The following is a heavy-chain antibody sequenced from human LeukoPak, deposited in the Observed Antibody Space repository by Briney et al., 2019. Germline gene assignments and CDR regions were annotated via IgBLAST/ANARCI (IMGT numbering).Heavy chain of an antibody. Sequence: GASVKVSCKASGGTFSSHAISWVRQAPGQGLEWMGGIIPIFGTSNYAQKFQGRVTITADESTSTAYMELSSLRSEDTAVYYCARGYYTGYDYGLGFDPWGQGTLVTVSS. V-gene: IGHV1-69*13. CDR3: ARGYYTGYDYGLGFDP. CDR2: IIPIFGTS. J-gene: IGHJ5*02. D-gene: IGHD5-12*01. CDR1: GGTFSSHA.